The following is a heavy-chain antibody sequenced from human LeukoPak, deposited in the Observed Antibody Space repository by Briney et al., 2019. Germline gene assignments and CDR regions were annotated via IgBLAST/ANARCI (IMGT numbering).Heavy chain of an antibody. CDR3: ARRDGDWFDP. J-gene: IGHJ5*02. CDR2: ISSSSSYI. CDR1: GFTFSSYS. D-gene: IGHD5-24*01. V-gene: IGHV3-21*01. Sequence: PGGSLRLSCAASGFTFSSYSMNWVRQAPGKGLEWVSSISSSSSYIYYADSVKGRFTISRDNAENSLHLQMNSLRAEDTAVYYCARRDGDWFDPWGQGTLVTVSS.